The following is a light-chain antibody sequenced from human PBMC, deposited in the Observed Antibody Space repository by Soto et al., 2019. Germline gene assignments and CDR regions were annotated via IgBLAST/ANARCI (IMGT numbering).Light chain of an antibody. Sequence: QSVLTQPPSASGSPGQSVTSSFTGTSRDVGGYDYVSWYQQHPGKAPKLMIYEVTIRPSGVSDRFSGSKSGNTASLTVSGLQAEDEADYYCSSYTGGTPSYVFGTGTKVTVL. CDR3: SSYTGGTPSYV. CDR2: EVT. J-gene: IGLJ1*01. CDR1: SRDVGGYDY. V-gene: IGLV2-8*01.